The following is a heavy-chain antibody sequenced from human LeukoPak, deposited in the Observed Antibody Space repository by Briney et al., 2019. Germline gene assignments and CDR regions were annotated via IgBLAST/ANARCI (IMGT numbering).Heavy chain of an antibody. D-gene: IGHD6-13*01. Sequence: ASVKVSCKASGYTFTSYDINWVRPATGQGLEWMGWMNPDSGNTGYSQKFQGRVTMTRDTSTSTVYMELSSLRSEDTAVYYCARDFGIAAAGSWFDPWGQGTLVTVSS. CDR1: GYTFTSYD. J-gene: IGHJ5*02. V-gene: IGHV1-8*01. CDR3: ARDFGIAAAGSWFDP. CDR2: MNPDSGNT.